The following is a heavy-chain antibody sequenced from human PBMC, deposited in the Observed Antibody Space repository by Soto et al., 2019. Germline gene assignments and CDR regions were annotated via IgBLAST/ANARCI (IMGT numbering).Heavy chain of an antibody. CDR1: GGTFSSYA. J-gene: IGHJ6*02. CDR3: ATGGYSSSWYVRSYYYYGMDV. D-gene: IGHD6-13*01. V-gene: IGHV1-69*06. CDR2: IIPIFGTA. Sequence: SVKVSCKASGGTFSSYAISWVRQAPGQGLEWMGGIIPIFGTANYAQKFQGRVTITADKSTSTAYMELSSLRSEDTAVYYCATGGYSSSWYVRSYYYYGMDVWGQGTTVTVSS.